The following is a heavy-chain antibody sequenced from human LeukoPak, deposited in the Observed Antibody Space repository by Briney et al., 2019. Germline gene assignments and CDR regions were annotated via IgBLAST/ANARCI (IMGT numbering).Heavy chain of an antibody. CDR2: IYYSGST. D-gene: IGHD3-16*02. CDR1: GGSISSSSYY. CDR3: ARDASLTFDI. J-gene: IGHJ3*02. V-gene: IGHV4-39*07. Sequence: SETLSLTCTVSGGSISSSSYYWGWIRQPLGKGLEWIGSIYYSGSTYYNPSLKSRVTISVETSKNQFSLKLSSVTAADTAVYYCARDASLTFDIWGQGTMVTVSS.